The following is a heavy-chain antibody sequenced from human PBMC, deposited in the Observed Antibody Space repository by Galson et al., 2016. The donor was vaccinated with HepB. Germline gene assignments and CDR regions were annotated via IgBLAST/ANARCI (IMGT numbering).Heavy chain of an antibody. CDR3: ARASGSVYFVAEYFLR. CDR1: GFTFSSYA. CDR2: ISYDGSNK. D-gene: IGHD6-13*01. J-gene: IGHJ1*01. V-gene: IGHV3-30*14. Sequence: SLRLSCATSGFTFSSYAMNWVRQAPGKGLEWVAVISYDGSNKYFADSVKGRFTISRDNSKNTLHLQMNSLRAEDTAVYYCARASGSVYFVAEYFLRWGQGTLVTVSS.